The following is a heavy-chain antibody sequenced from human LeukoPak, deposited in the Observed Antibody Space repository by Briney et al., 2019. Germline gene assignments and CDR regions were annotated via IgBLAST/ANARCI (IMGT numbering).Heavy chain of an antibody. CDR1: GFTFSSYG. Sequence: GGSLRLSCAASGFTFSSYGMHWVRQAPGKGLEWVALIWFDGNKKDYVDSVKGRFTISRDNSKKTLYLQMNSLRAEDTALYYCARAYYHASGGAFGMDVWGQGATVTVSS. V-gene: IGHV3-33*01. CDR3: ARAYYHASGGAFGMDV. D-gene: IGHD3-10*01. J-gene: IGHJ6*02. CDR2: IWFDGNKK.